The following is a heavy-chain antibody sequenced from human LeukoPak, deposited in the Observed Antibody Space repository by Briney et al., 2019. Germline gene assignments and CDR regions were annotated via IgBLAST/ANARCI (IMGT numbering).Heavy chain of an antibody. Sequence: SETLSLTCTVSGGSISSYYWSWIRQPPGKGLEWIGYIYYSGSTNYNPSLKSRVTIPVDTSKNQFSLKLSSVTAADTAVYYCARHADQYYDFWSGYLTGFDYWGQGTLVTVSS. D-gene: IGHD3-3*01. CDR3: ARHADQYYDFWSGYLTGFDY. V-gene: IGHV4-59*08. CDR2: IYYSGST. CDR1: GGSISSYY. J-gene: IGHJ4*02.